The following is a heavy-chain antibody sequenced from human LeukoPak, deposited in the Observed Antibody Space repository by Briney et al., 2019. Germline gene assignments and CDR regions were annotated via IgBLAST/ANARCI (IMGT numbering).Heavy chain of an antibody. CDR2: INPNNGGT. CDR3: ASLGEGRDY. CDR1: GYTFTANY. V-gene: IGHV1-2*06. J-gene: IGHJ4*02. Sequence: ASVKVSCKASGYTFTANYMHWVRQAPGQGLEWMGRINPNNGGTNYAQSFQGRVTMTSDTSITTAYMELSRLRSDDTAVYYCASLGEGRDYWGQGTLVTVSS. D-gene: IGHD3-16*01.